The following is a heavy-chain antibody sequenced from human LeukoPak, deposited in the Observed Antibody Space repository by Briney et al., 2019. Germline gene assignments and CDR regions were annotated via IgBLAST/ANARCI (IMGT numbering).Heavy chain of an antibody. CDR3: AKRYDSSGYYPPDAFDI. D-gene: IGHD3-22*01. CDR2: ISGSGGST. V-gene: IGHV3-23*01. Sequence: SGGSLRLSCAASGFTFSSYAMSWVRQAPGKGLEWVSAISGSGGSTYYADSVKGRSTISRDNSKNTLYLQMNSLRAEDTAVYYCAKRYDSSGYYPPDAFDIWGQGTMVTVSS. CDR1: GFTFSSYA. J-gene: IGHJ3*02.